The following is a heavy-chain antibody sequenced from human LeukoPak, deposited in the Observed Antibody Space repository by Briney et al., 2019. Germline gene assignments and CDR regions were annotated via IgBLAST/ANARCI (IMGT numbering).Heavy chain of an antibody. CDR2: INPNSGGT. D-gene: IGHD2-15*01. Sequence: GASVRVSCTASGYTFTGYYMHWVRQAPGQGREWMGWINPNSGGTNYAQKFQGRVTMTRDTSISTAYMELSRLRSDDTAVYYCARCSGSCYLNWFDPWGQGTLVTVSS. V-gene: IGHV1-2*02. CDR1: GYTFTGYY. CDR3: ARCSGSCYLNWFDP. J-gene: IGHJ5*02.